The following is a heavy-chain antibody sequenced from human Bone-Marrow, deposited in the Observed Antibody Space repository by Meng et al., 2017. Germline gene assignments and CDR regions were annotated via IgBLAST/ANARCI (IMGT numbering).Heavy chain of an antibody. CDR2: INWNGGST. CDR1: GFTFDDYG. V-gene: IGHV3-20*04. J-gene: IGHJ3*02. Sequence: GESLKISCAASGFTFDDYGMSWVRQAPGKGLEWVSGINWNGGSTGYVDSVKGRFTISRDNAKNSLYLQMNSLRAEDTALYYCARLPSHLKDAFDIWGQGTMVTVSS. CDR3: ARLPSHLKDAFDI.